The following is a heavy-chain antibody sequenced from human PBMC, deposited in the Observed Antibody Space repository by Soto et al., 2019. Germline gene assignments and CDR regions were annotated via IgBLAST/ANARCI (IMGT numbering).Heavy chain of an antibody. CDR1: GGSISSGNYY. V-gene: IGHV4-31*03. CDR3: ARASSHDFWSGYRLDL. J-gene: IGHJ4*02. Sequence: PSETLSLTCTVSGGSISSGNYYWTWIRQHPGKGLEWVGYMYYSGSTYYNPSLKSRVTISIDTSKNQFSLMLRSVTAADTAVYYCARASSHDFWSGYRLDLWGQGTLVTVSS. D-gene: IGHD3-3*01. CDR2: MYYSGST.